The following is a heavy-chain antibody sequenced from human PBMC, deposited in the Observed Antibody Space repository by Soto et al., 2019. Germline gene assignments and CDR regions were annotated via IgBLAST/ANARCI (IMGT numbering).Heavy chain of an antibody. CDR2: ISAYNGNT. CDR3: ARDVPGGHPRLVFDI. Sequence: ASVKVSCKASGYTFTSYGISWVRQAPGQGLEWMGWISAYNGNTNYAQKLQGRVTMTTDTSTSTAYMELRSLRSDDTAVYYCARDVPGGHPRLVFDIWGQGTMVTVSS. V-gene: IGHV1-18*01. CDR1: GYTFTSYG. D-gene: IGHD6-6*01. J-gene: IGHJ3*02.